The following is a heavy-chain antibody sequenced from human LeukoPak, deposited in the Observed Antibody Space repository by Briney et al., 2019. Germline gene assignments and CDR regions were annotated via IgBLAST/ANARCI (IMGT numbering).Heavy chain of an antibody. V-gene: IGHV5-51*01. CDR3: AAVGSGSPRFDP. CDR2: IYPSDSDT. J-gene: IGHJ5*02. Sequence: GESLKISCKGSGYSFTSYWIGWVRQMPGKGLEGMGIIYPSDSDTRYSPYFQGQVTTFADKSISTAYLQWSSLKASDTARYYCAAVGSGSPRFDPWGQGTLVTVSS. CDR1: GYSFTSYW. D-gene: IGHD3-10*01.